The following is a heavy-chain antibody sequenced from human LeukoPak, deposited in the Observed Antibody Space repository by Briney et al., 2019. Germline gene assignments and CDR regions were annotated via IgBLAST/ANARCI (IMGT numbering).Heavy chain of an antibody. CDR1: GGSISRYY. J-gene: IGHJ6*02. CDR2: IYYSGST. Sequence: SETLSLTCSVSGGSISRYYWSWIRQPPGKGLEWIGHIYYSGSTNYNPSLKSRVTISVTKNQFSLKLSSVTAADTAVYFCARSAAGLSYGMDVWGQGTTVTVSS. CDR3: ARSAAGLSYGMDV. V-gene: IGHV4-59*08. D-gene: IGHD6-13*01.